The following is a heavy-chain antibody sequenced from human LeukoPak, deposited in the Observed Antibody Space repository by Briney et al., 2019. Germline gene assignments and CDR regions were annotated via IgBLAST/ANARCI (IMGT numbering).Heavy chain of an antibody. V-gene: IGHV1-8*01. CDR1: GYTFTSYD. CDR3: ARVPRNIAARLSYYCMDV. J-gene: IGHJ6*03. D-gene: IGHD6-6*01. CDR2: MNPNSGNT. Sequence: GASVKVSCKASGYTFTSYDINWVRQATGQGLEWMGWMNPNSGNTGYAQKFQGRVTMTRNTAISTAYMELSSLRSEDTAVYYCARVPRNIAARLSYYCMDVWGKGTTVTVSS.